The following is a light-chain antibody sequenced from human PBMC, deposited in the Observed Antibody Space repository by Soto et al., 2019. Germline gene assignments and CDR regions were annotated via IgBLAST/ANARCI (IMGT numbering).Light chain of an antibody. CDR3: LSYRGSDPSYV. CDR2: EVR. CDR1: SSDIGSYNY. Sequence: QSALTQPASVSGSPGQSITISCTGTSSDIGSYNYVAWYQQFPGKTPKLIIYEVRNRPSGVSFRFSGSKSGNTASLTISGLQAEDEADYYCLSYRGSDPSYVFGTGTKLTVL. J-gene: IGLJ1*01. V-gene: IGLV2-14*01.